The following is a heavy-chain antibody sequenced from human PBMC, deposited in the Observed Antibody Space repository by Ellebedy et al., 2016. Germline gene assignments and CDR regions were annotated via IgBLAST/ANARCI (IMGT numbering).Heavy chain of an antibody. CDR3: ARRRAVAGEVYFDY. V-gene: IGHV4-59*12. CDR2: IYYSGST. CDR1: GGSISSYY. J-gene: IGHJ4*02. D-gene: IGHD6-19*01. Sequence: SETLSLTCTVSGGSISSYYWSWIRQPPGKGLEWIGYIYYSGSTNYNPSLKSRVTISVDTSKNQFSLKLSSVTAADTAVYYCARRRAVAGEVYFDYWGQGTLVTVSS.